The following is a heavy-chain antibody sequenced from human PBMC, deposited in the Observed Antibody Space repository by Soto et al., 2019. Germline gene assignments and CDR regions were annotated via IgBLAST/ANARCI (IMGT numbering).Heavy chain of an antibody. CDR3: ARQGYQLPHIATGWIDY. Sequence: QLQLQESGPGLVKPSETLSLTCTVSGGSISSGTYYWGWIRQPPGKGLEWIGSLHYNGTTYYNPSLKSRVTMSFDTSKNDFSLELSSVTAADTAVYYCARQGYQLPHIATGWIDYWGQGSLVTVSS. V-gene: IGHV4-39*01. CDR2: LHYNGTT. D-gene: IGHD2-2*01. CDR1: GGSISSGTYY. J-gene: IGHJ4*02.